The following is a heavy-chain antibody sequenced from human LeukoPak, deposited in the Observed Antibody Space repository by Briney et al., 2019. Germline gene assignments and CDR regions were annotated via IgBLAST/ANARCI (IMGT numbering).Heavy chain of an antibody. V-gene: IGHV4-39*01. CDR1: GGSISSSSYY. CDR2: IYYSGST. CDR3: ARHTYYYDSSGYYPVGFDY. Sequence: SGTLSLTCTVSGGSISSSSYYWGWIRQPPGKGLEWIGSIYYSGSTYYNPSLKSRVTISVDTSKNQFSLKLSSVTAADTAVYYCARHTYYYDSSGYYPVGFDYWGQGTLVTVSS. D-gene: IGHD3-22*01. J-gene: IGHJ4*02.